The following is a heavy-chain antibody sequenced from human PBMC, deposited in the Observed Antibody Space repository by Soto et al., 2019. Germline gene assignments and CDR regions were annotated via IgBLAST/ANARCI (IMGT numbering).Heavy chain of an antibody. CDR2: ISASDGTT. J-gene: IGHJ3*02. Sequence: EVQLLESGGGLVQPGGSLRLSCAASGFTFSSYAMSWVRQAPGKGLEWVSSISASDGTTYYADSVKGRFTISRDNSKTTLYLQMNSLRAEDTAVYYCAKDRNWNDDAFDIWGQGTMVTVSS. CDR1: GFTFSSYA. V-gene: IGHV3-23*01. D-gene: IGHD1-1*01. CDR3: AKDRNWNDDAFDI.